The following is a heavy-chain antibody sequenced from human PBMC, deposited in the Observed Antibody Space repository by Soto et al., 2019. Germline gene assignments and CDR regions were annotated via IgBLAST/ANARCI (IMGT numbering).Heavy chain of an antibody. CDR1: GGSFSGYY. V-gene: IGHV4-34*01. J-gene: IGHJ6*02. CDR3: ARVPIYYYYGMDV. CDR2: INHSGST. D-gene: IGHD3-3*01. Sequence: SETLSLTCAVYGGSFSGYYWSWIRQPPGKGLEWIGEINHSGSTNYNPSLKSRVTISVDTSKNQFSRKLSSVTAADTAVYYCARVPIYYYYGMDVWGQGTTVTVSS.